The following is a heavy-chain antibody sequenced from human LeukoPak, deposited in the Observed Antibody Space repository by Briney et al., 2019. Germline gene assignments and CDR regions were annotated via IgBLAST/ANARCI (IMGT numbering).Heavy chain of an antibody. CDR1: GGSISSSSYS. V-gene: IGHV4-39*07. CDR2: VYYSGST. Sequence: SETLSLTCTVSGGSISSSSYSWGWIRQPPGKGLEWIRSVYYSGSTYYNPSLKSRVTISVDTSKNQFSLKLSSVTAADTAVYYCAREGGEYWEYYYYYMDVWGKGTTVTVSS. CDR3: AREGGEYWEYYYYYMDV. J-gene: IGHJ6*03. D-gene: IGHD1-26*01.